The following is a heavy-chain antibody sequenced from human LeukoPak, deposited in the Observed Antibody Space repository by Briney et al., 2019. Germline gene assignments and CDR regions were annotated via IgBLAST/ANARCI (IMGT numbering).Heavy chain of an antibody. D-gene: IGHD3-9*01. Sequence: GGSLRLSCAASGISFRSYGMHWVRQAPGKGLEWVTFIWYDASNKYYAESVKGRFTISRDNSRNTVFLQMNSLRAEDAAIYYCATDISTHYFGSWGQGTLVTVSS. J-gene: IGHJ4*02. CDR3: ATDISTHYFGS. CDR2: IWYDASNK. V-gene: IGHV3-30*02. CDR1: GISFRSYG.